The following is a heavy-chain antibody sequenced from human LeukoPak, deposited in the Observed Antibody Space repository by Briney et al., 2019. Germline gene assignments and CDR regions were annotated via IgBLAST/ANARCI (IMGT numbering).Heavy chain of an antibody. V-gene: IGHV1-2*02. Sequence: ASVRVSCKASGYTFTGYYMHWVRQAPGQGLEWLGWINPNSGGTNYAQKFQGRVTMTRDTSISTAYMQLSRLRSDDTAVYYCATTRVTAIDYWGQGTLVTVSS. CDR2: INPNSGGT. J-gene: IGHJ4*02. CDR1: GYTFTGYY. CDR3: ATTRVTAIDY. D-gene: IGHD2-21*02.